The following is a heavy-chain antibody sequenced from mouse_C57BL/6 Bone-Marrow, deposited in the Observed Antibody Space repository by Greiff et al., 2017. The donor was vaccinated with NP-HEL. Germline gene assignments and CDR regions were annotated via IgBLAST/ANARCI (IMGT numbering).Heavy chain of an antibody. D-gene: IGHD2-3*01. V-gene: IGHV1-39*01. CDR2: INPNYGTT. Sequence: VQLQQSGPELVKPGASVKISCKASGYSFTDYNMNWVKQSTGKSLEWIGVINPNYGTTTYNQKFKGKATLTEDQSSSTAYMQLNSLTSEDAEVYDCARRADDCYYGGAMDYWGQGTSVTVSS. CDR1: GYSFTDYN. J-gene: IGHJ4*01. CDR3: ARRADDCYYGGAMDY.